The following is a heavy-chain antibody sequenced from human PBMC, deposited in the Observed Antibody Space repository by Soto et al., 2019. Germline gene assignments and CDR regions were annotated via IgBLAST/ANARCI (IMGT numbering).Heavy chain of an antibody. V-gene: IGHV3-23*01. CDR3: ARDVGGYSGYAIDY. CDR2: INTSGGST. Sequence: EVQLLESGGGLVQPGGSLRLSCAASGFTFSGYAMSWVRQAPGKGLEWVSTINTSGGSTYYADSVKGRFTISRDNSKNTLYLQMNSLRAEDTAVYYCARDVGGYSGYAIDYWGQGTLVTVSS. J-gene: IGHJ4*02. CDR1: GFTFSGYA. D-gene: IGHD5-12*01.